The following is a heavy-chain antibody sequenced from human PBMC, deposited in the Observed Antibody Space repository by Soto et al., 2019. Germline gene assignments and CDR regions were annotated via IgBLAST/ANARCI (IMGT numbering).Heavy chain of an antibody. CDR2: ISGSGGST. V-gene: IGHV3-23*01. CDR1: GFTSSSYA. D-gene: IGHD1-26*01. J-gene: IGHJ4*02. CDR3: AISWELLSNFDY. Sequence: GGSLRLSCAASGFTSSSYAMSWVRQAPGKGLEWVSAISGSGGSTYYADSVKGRFTISRDNSKNTLYLQMNSLRAEDTAVYYCAISWELLSNFDYWGQGTLVTVSS.